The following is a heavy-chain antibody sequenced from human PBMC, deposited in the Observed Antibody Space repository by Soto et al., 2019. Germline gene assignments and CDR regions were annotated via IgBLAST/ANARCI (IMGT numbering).Heavy chain of an antibody. J-gene: IGHJ6*02. D-gene: IGHD3-10*01. Sequence: SVKVSCKASGDTFSSYSISWVRQAPGQGLEWMGGIVPIFGTTVYAPRLQGRLTITADGPTSTSHMELSGLTFEDTAVYYCAANSLGGGSKGDVWGQGTTVTVSS. CDR2: IVPIFGTT. V-gene: IGHV1-69*13. CDR3: AANSLGGGSKGDV. CDR1: GDTFSSYS.